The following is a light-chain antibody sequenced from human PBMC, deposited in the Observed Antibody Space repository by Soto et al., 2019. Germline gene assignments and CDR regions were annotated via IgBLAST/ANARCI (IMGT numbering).Light chain of an antibody. V-gene: IGLV2-8*01. J-gene: IGLJ1*01. CDR1: SSDVGKYDY. CDR3: VSFAGGTYV. Sequence: QAVLTQPPSASGSPGQSVTISCTGTSSDVGKYDYVSWFQHHPGKAPKLIIYEVSKRPSGVPDRFSGSKSGSTASLTVSGLQAEDEGDYYCVSFAGGTYVFGPGTKVTVL. CDR2: EVS.